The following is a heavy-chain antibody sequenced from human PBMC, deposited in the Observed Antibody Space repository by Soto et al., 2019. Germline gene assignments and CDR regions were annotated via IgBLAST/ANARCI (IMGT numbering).Heavy chain of an antibody. D-gene: IGHD3-10*01. CDR3: ARDRMGDYYGSGTRHYGMDV. CDR2: ISAYNGNT. CDR1: GYTFTSYG. V-gene: IGHV1-18*04. Sequence: GASVKVSCKASGYTFTSYGISWVRQAPGQGLEWMGWISAYNGNTNYAQKLQGRVTMTTDTSTSTAYMELRSLRSDDTAVYYCARDRMGDYYGSGTRHYGMDVWGQGTTVTVSS. J-gene: IGHJ6*02.